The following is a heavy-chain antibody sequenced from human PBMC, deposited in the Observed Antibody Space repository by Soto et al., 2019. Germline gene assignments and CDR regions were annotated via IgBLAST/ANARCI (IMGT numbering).Heavy chain of an antibody. V-gene: IGHV4-59*01. CDR1: GGSISSYY. Sequence: QVQLQESGPGLVKPSETLSLTCTVSGGSISSYYWSWIRQPPGKGLEWIGYIYYSGSTNYNPSLKSRVTISVDTSKNQFSLKLSSVTAADTAVYYCARGYCSGGSCYSYWFDPWGQGTLVTVSS. J-gene: IGHJ5*02. CDR3: ARGYCSGGSCYSYWFDP. CDR2: IYYSGST. D-gene: IGHD2-15*01.